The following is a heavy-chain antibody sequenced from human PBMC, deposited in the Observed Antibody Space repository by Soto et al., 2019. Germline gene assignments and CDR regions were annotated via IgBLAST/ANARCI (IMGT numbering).Heavy chain of an antibody. Sequence: PGGSLRLSCAASGFTLSSYDMHWVRQAKGKGLDWVSAIGTAGDTYYPGSVKGRFTISRENAKNSLYLQMNSLRAGDTAVYYCARGVYYYDSSGYPVVGGMDVWGQGTTVTVSS. D-gene: IGHD3-22*01. V-gene: IGHV3-13*01. CDR1: GFTLSSYD. CDR3: ARGVYYYDSSGYPVVGGMDV. J-gene: IGHJ6*02. CDR2: IGTAGDT.